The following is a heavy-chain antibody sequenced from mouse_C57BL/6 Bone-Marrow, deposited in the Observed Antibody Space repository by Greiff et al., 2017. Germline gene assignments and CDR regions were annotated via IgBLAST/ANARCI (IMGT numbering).Heavy chain of an antibody. CDR1: GYSFTDYN. Sequence: EVQLQQSGPELVKPGASVKISCKASGYSFTDYNMNWVKQSNGTSLEWIGVINPNYGTTSYNQKFKGKATLTVDQSSSTAYMQLNSLTSEDSAVYYCARRQLRLHYYAMDYWGQGTSVTVSS. D-gene: IGHD3-2*02. CDR3: ARRQLRLHYYAMDY. V-gene: IGHV1-39*01. CDR2: INPNYGTT. J-gene: IGHJ4*01.